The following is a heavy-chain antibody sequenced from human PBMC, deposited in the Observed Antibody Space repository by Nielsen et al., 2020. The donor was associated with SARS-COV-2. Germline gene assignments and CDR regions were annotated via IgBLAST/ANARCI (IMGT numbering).Heavy chain of an antibody. Sequence: GSLRLSCTVSGGSISSYYWSWIRQPPGKGLEWIGYIYYSGSTNYNPSLKSRVTISVDTSKNQFSLKLSSVTAADTAIYYCARADYGRLADAFDIWGQGTAVTVSS. CDR2: IYYSGST. D-gene: IGHD4-17*01. V-gene: IGHV4-59*01. J-gene: IGHJ3*02. CDR1: GGSISSYY. CDR3: ARADYGRLADAFDI.